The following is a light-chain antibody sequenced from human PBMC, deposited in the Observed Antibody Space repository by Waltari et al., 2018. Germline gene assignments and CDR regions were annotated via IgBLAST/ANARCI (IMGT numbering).Light chain of an antibody. CDR1: RSNIRNNA. Sequence: QSVLTQPTSVSEAPRQRVTISCSGSRSNIRNNAVSWYQQLPGKAPKLLIYYDDLLPSDVSARFSGSKSGTSASLAIIGLQADDEADYYCAVWDDSLNGVVFGGGTKLTVL. V-gene: IGLV1-36*01. CDR2: YDD. CDR3: AVWDDSLNGVV. J-gene: IGLJ2*01.